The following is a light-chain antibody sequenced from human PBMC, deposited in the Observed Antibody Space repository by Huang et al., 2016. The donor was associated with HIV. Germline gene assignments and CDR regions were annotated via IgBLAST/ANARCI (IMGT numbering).Light chain of an antibody. Sequence: DIVMTQTPLSLSVTPGQPASISCKSSQSLLHSDGETYLYWYLHKPGQSPQLLIYEGSNRFSGVPDRVSGSGSGTDFTLRISRVEAEDVGVYYCMQRTQRPLTFGGGTKVEIK. CDR1: QSLLHSDGETY. CDR2: EGS. J-gene: IGKJ4*01. CDR3: MQRTQRPLT. V-gene: IGKV2D-29*02.